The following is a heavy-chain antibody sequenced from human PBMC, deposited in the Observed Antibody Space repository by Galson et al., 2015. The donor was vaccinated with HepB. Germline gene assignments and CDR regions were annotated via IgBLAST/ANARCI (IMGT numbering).Heavy chain of an antibody. CDR3: AKGGEQQLALFDY. V-gene: IGHV3-23*01. D-gene: IGHD6-13*01. J-gene: IGHJ4*02. Sequence: SLRLSCAASGFTFSSYAMSWVRQAPGKGLEWVSAISGSGGSTYYADSVKGRFTISRDNSKNTLYLQMNSLRAEDTAVYYCAKGGEQQLALFDYRGQGTLVTVSS. CDR1: GFTFSSYA. CDR2: ISGSGGST.